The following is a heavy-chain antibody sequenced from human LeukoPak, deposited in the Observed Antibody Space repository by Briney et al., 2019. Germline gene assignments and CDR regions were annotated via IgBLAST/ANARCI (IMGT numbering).Heavy chain of an antibody. Sequence: ASVKVSCKASGYTFTSYDINWVRQATGQGLEWMGWMNPNSGNTGYAQKFQDRVTMTRNTSISTAYMELSSLRSEDTAVYYCARGLGEPGSNWFDPWGQGTLVTVSS. J-gene: IGHJ5*02. CDR2: MNPNSGNT. D-gene: IGHD1-14*01. CDR3: ARGLGEPGSNWFDP. CDR1: GYTFTSYD. V-gene: IGHV1-8*01.